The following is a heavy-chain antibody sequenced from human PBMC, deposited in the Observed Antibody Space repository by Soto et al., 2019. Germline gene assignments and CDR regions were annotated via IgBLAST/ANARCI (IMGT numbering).Heavy chain of an antibody. Sequence: QMQLQESGAGLVKPSGTLSLTCGVSDDTFSGGNWWSWVRQPPGKGLEWIGEIYYSGSTNLNPSLKSRVTISIDEAKNQFSLNLTSVTAADTAVYYCASVKWPYNSIWYDGMDVWGQGTTVTVSS. CDR1: DDTFSGGNW. J-gene: IGHJ6*02. D-gene: IGHD6-13*01. CDR2: IYYSGST. CDR3: ASVKWPYNSIWYDGMDV. V-gene: IGHV4-4*02.